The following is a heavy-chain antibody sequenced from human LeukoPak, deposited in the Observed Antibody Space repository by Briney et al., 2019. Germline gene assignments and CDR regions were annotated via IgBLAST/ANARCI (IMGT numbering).Heavy chain of an antibody. V-gene: IGHV4-59*12. Sequence: PSETLSLTCTVSGGSINNYYWNYIRQPPGKGLEWIGCISYSGSTNYNPSLKSRVTISVDTSKNQFSLKLSSVTAADTAVYYCARDYYGSGNQDYWGQGTLVTVSS. CDR1: GGSINNYY. CDR2: ISYSGST. J-gene: IGHJ4*02. CDR3: ARDYYGSGNQDY. D-gene: IGHD3-10*01.